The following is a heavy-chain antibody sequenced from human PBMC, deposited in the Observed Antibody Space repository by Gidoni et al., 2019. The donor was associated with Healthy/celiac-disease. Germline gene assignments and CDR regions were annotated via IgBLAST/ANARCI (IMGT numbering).Heavy chain of an antibody. CDR1: GGSISSYY. Sequence: QVQLQESGPGLVKPSETLSLTCTVSGGSISSYYWSWIRQPAGKGLEWIGRIYTSGSTNYNPSLKSRVTMSVDTSKNQFSLKLSSVTAADTAVYYCVSHFWSGQYNWFDPWGQGTLVTVSS. V-gene: IGHV4-4*07. D-gene: IGHD3-3*02. CDR3: VSHFWSGQYNWFDP. J-gene: IGHJ5*02. CDR2: IYTSGST.